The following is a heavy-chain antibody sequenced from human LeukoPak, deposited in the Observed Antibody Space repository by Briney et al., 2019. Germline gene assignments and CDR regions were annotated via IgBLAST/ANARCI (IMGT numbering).Heavy chain of an antibody. J-gene: IGHJ4*02. Sequence: ASVKVSCKASGHTFTSYYMHWVRQAPGQGLEWMGIINPSGGSTSYAQKFQGRVTMTRDTSTSTVYMELSSLRSEDTALYYCARGSTPSDYYDSSGHFDYWGQGTLVTVSS. V-gene: IGHV1-46*01. CDR1: GHTFTSYY. D-gene: IGHD3-22*01. CDR3: ARGSTPSDYYDSSGHFDY. CDR2: INPSGGST.